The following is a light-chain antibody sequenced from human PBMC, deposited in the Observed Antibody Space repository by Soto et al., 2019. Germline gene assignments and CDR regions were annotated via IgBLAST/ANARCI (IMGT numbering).Light chain of an antibody. V-gene: IGLV1-51*01. CDR1: SSNIGNNY. CDR2: DNN. Sequence: QSVLTQPPSVSAAPGQKVTISCYGSSSNIGNNYVSWYQQLPGTAPKLLIYDNNKRPSGIPDRFSGSKSGTSATLGITGLQTGDEADYYCGTWDSSLSVYVFGTGTKLTVL. CDR3: GTWDSSLSVYV. J-gene: IGLJ1*01.